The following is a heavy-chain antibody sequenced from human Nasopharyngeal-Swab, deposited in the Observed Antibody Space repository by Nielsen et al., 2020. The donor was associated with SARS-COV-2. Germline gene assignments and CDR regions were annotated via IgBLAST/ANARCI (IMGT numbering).Heavy chain of an antibody. V-gene: IGHV1-69*01. CDR2: IIPIFGTA. D-gene: IGHD3-16*02. J-gene: IGHJ6*02. CDR3: ARGRLSNYYGMDV. Sequence: WVRQAPGQGLEWMGGIIPIFGTANYAQKFQGRVTITADESTSTAYMELSSLRSEDTAVYYCARGRLSNYYGMDVWGQGTTVTVSS.